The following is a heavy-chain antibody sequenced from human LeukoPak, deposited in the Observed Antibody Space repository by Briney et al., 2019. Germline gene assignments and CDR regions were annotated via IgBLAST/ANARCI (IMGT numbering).Heavy chain of an antibody. CDR3: ARERELYYFDY. CDR2: IIPIFGTA. Sequence: ASVKVSCKASGGTFSSSAISWVRQAPGQGLEWMGGIIPIFGTANYAQKFQGRVTITTDESTSTAYMELSSLRSEDTAVYYCARERELYYFDYWGQGTLVTVSS. CDR1: GGTFSSSA. V-gene: IGHV1-69*05. D-gene: IGHD2-15*01. J-gene: IGHJ4*02.